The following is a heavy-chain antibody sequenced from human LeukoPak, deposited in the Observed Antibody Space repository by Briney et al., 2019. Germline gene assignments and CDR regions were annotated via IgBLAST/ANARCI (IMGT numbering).Heavy chain of an antibody. CDR2: ISYDGSNK. J-gene: IGHJ5*02. V-gene: IGHV3-30*18. D-gene: IGHD1-26*01. CDR3: AKDAPDLEGAMIS. CDR1: GFTFSSYG. Sequence: GGSLRLSCAASGFTFSSYGMHWVRQAPGKGLEWVAVISYDGSNKYYADSVKGRFTISRDNSKNTLYLQMNSLRAEDTAVYYCAKDAPDLEGAMISWGQGTLVTVSS.